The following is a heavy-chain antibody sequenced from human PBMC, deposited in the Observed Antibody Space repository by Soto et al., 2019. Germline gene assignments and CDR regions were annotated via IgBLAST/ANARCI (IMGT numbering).Heavy chain of an antibody. J-gene: IGHJ4*02. Sequence: EVQLVESGGGLVQPGGSLRLSCAASGFTFSSNWMTWFRLAAGKWLEWVANIKDDGTEKYYVDSVKGRFTISRDNAKNSLYRQMNSLRVEATAVYYCAISMRNSGWFPLTSWGQGNLVTVSS. V-gene: IGHV3-7*01. CDR2: IKDDGTEK. CDR1: GFTFSSNW. CDR3: AISMRNSGWFPLTS. D-gene: IGHD6-19*01.